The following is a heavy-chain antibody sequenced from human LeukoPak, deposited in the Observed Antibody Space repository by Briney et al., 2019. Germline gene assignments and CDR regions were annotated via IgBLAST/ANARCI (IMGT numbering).Heavy chain of an antibody. D-gene: IGHD6-19*01. CDR2: INHSGST. Sequence: SETLSLTCAVYGGSFSGYYWSWIRQPPGNGLEWIGEINHSGSTNYNPPLKSRVTISGDTSKNQFSLKLSSVTAADTAVYYCASFSGGWSEGRFDDWGQGTLVTVSS. J-gene: IGHJ4*02. CDR1: GGSFSGYY. CDR3: ASFSGGWSEGRFDD. V-gene: IGHV4-34*01.